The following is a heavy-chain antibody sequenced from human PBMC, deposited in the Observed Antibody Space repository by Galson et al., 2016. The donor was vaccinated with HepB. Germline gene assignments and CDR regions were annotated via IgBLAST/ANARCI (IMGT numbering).Heavy chain of an antibody. D-gene: IGHD2-2*01. CDR1: GFIFSNYA. J-gene: IGHJ5*01. V-gene: IGHV3-23*01. CDR3: AREAVVPGMRGFGWFDS. CDR2: ISGSGGST. Sequence: SLRLSCAASGFIFSNYAMSWVRQVPGKGLEWVSAISGSGGSTHHADSVKGRFTISRDNSKNTLYLQMNSLRAEDTAVYYCAREAVVPGMRGFGWFDSWGQGTLVTVSS.